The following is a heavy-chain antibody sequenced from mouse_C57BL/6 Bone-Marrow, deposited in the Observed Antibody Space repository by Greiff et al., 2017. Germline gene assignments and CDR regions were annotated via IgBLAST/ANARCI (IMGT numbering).Heavy chain of an antibody. V-gene: IGHV1-7*01. CDR2: INPSSGYT. Sequence: QVQLQQSGAELAKPGASVKLSCKASGYTFTSYWMHWVKQRPGQGLEWIGYINPSSGYTKYNQKFKDKATLTADKSSSTAYMQLSSLTYEDSAVYYCARRITTVVATRYAMDYWGQGTSVTVSS. CDR3: ARRITTVVATRYAMDY. J-gene: IGHJ4*01. D-gene: IGHD1-1*01. CDR1: GYTFTSYW.